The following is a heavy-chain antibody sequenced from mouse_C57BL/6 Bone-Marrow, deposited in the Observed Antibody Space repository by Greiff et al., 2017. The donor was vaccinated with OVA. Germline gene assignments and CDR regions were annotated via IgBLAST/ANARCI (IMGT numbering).Heavy chain of an antibody. D-gene: IGHD2-3*01. CDR3: ARLIYDGYFHWYFDV. J-gene: IGHJ1*03. Sequence: DVKLVESGGGLVQPGGSLKLSCAASGFTFSDYYMYWVRQTPEKRLEWVAYISNGGGSTYYPDTVKGRFTISRDNAKNTLYLQMSRLKSEDTAMYYCARLIYDGYFHWYFDVWGTGTTVTVSS. CDR1: GFTFSDYY. V-gene: IGHV5-12*01. CDR2: ISNGGGST.